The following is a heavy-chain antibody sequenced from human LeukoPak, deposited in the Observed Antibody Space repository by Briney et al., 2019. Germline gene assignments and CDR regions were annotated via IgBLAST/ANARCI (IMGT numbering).Heavy chain of an antibody. V-gene: IGHV3-7*01. CDR1: GLTFSSYW. Sequence: GGSLRLSCAASGLTFSSYWMSWVRQAPGKGLEWVANIKQDGSEKYYVDSVKGRFTISRDNAKNSLYLQMNSLRAEDTAVYYCAREGSSVSDAFDIWGQGTMVTVSS. CDR2: IKQDGSEK. CDR3: AREGSSVSDAFDI. D-gene: IGHD6-19*01. J-gene: IGHJ3*02.